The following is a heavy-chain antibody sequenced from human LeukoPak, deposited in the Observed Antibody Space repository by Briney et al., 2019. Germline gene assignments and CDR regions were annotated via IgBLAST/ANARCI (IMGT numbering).Heavy chain of an antibody. CDR1: GFSFSNYA. D-gene: IGHD1-1*01. CDR3: ARGTRDYYYYYMDV. V-gene: IGHV3-23*01. J-gene: IGHJ6*03. Sequence: PGGSLRLSCAASGFSFSNYAMHWVRQAPGKGLDWVSAITGSVGSTYYADSVKGRFIITRDNFQNTVSLQMSSLRAEDTAVYYCARGTRDYYYYYMDVWGKGTTVTVSS. CDR2: ITGSVGST.